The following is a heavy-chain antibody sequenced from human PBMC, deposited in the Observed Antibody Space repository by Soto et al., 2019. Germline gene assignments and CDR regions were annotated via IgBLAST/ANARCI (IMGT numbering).Heavy chain of an antibody. CDR2: IDYNGVT. CDR3: GKMLVRATGHTDSDS. Sequence: SETLSLTCTVSGGSMYRSGYYWGWIRQPPGRGLEWIGNIDYNGVTYSNPSLKSPVTISRDTSKNQFSLKLTSVTAADTALYYCGKMLVRATGHTDSDSWGPGTLVTVSS. J-gene: IGHJ4*02. CDR1: GGSMYRSGYY. V-gene: IGHV4-39*01. D-gene: IGHD2-15*01.